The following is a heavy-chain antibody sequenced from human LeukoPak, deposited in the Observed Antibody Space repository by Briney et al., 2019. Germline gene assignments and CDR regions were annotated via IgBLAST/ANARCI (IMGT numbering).Heavy chain of an antibody. D-gene: IGHD2-15*01. J-gene: IGHJ4*02. CDR1: GYAFTGYY. V-gene: IGHV1-46*01. CDR2: INPSGGST. Sequence: ASVKVSCKASGYAFTGYYMHWVRQAPGRGLEWMGTINPSGGSTGYAQKFRGRVTMTRDTSTSTVYMELSSLRSEDTAVYYCAREGGGGIDIEPSFDYWGQGTLVTVSS. CDR3: AREGGGGIDIEPSFDY.